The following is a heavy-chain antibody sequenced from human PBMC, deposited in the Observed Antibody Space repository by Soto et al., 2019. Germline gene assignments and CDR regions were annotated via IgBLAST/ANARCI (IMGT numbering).Heavy chain of an antibody. D-gene: IGHD2-2*01. CDR2: IRSKAYGGTT. CDR1: GFTFGDCA. CDR3: TSSTSSRDYYYYGMDV. V-gene: IGHV3-49*04. J-gene: IGHJ6*02. Sequence: GGSLSLSCTASGFTFGDCAMRWVRQAQGKGLEWVGFIRSKAYGGTTEYAASVKGRFTISRDDSKSIAYLQMNSLKTEDTAVYYCTSSTSSRDYYYYGMDVWGQGATVTVSS.